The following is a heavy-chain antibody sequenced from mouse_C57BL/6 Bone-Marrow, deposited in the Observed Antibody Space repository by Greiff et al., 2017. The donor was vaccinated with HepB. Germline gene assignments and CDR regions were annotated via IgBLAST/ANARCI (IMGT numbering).Heavy chain of an antibody. J-gene: IGHJ4*01. Sequence: QVQLKESGAELVRPGTSVKVSCKASGYAFTNYLIEWVKQRPGQGLEWIGVINPGSGGTNYNEKFKGKATLTADKSSSTAYMQLSSLTSEDSAVYFCARFWCYAMDYWGQGTSVTVSS. CDR2: INPGSGGT. V-gene: IGHV1-54*01. CDR3: ARFWCYAMDY. D-gene: IGHD1-1*02. CDR1: GYAFTNYL.